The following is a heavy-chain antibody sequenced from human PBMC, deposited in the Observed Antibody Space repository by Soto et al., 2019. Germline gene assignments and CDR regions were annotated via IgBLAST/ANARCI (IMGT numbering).Heavy chain of an antibody. J-gene: IGHJ6*02. D-gene: IGHD3-3*01. CDR1: GYTFTSYG. CDR3: ARDRWAPTYYDFWSGYYPYYYGMDV. V-gene: IGHV1-18*01. Sequence: ASVKVSCKASGYTFTSYGISWVRQATGQGLEWMGWISAYNGNTNYAQKLQGRVTMTTDTSTSTAYMELRSLRSDDTAVYYCARDRWAPTYYDFWSGYYPYYYGMDVWGQGTTVTVSS. CDR2: ISAYNGNT.